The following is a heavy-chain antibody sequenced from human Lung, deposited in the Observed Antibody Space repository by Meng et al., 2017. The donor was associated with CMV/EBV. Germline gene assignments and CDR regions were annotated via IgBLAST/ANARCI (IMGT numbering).Heavy chain of an antibody. D-gene: IGHD4-23*01. CDR3: VKGWQQLGDS. V-gene: IGHV3-23*01. J-gene: IGHJ4*02. CDR2: ISGGSAVT. CDR1: GFTFSSYS. Sequence: LTCAASGFTFSSYSMSWISQAPGKGLQWVASISGGSAVTYYADSVKGRFTIPRDNSNNTLHLQMNSLRADDTAVYYCVKGWQQLGDSWGQGTLVTVSS.